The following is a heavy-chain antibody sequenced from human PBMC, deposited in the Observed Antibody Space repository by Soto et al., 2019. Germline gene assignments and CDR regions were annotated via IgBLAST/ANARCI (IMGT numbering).Heavy chain of an antibody. CDR2: VSGTGGTT. V-gene: IGHV3-23*01. CDR1: GFTFSTYA. Sequence: EVQLLESGGGLVQPGGSLRLSCAASGFTFSTYAMNWVRQAPGKGLEWVSSVSGTGGTTYYADSVKGRFTISRDNSKNTLYLQMNSRRAEDTAVYYCATPPAVASTNYYYYGMDVWGPGTTVTVSS. CDR3: ATPPAVASTNYYYYGMDV. D-gene: IGHD6-19*01. J-gene: IGHJ6*02.